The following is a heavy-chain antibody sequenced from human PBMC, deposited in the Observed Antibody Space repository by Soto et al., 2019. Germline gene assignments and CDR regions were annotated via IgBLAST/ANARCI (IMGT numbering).Heavy chain of an antibody. J-gene: IGHJ5*02. CDR3: ARRQVVPIGWFDP. CDR2: AYYGGAT. D-gene: IGHD2-2*01. V-gene: IGHV4-59*08. CDR1: GASIRGYY. Sequence: QVQLQESGPGLVKPSETLSLTCTVSGASIRGYYWSWIRQPPGKGLEWIGYAYYGGATHSNPSFQSRVTIDLDTSKNQFSLNLRSVTAADTAVYYCARRQVVPIGWFDPWGQGSLVTVSS.